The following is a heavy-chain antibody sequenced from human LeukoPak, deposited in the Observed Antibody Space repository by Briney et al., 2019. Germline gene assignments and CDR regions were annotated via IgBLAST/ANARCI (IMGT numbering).Heavy chain of an antibody. CDR3: ARVLTDYYYMDV. D-gene: IGHD1-14*01. CDR1: GFTFSSYE. CDR2: ISSSGSTI. V-gene: IGHV3-48*03. Sequence: GGSLRLSCAASGFTFSSYEMNWVRQAPGKGLEWVSYISSSGSTIYYADSVKGRFTISRGNAKNSLYLQMNSLRAEDTAVYYCARVLTDYYYMDVWGKGTTVTISS. J-gene: IGHJ6*03.